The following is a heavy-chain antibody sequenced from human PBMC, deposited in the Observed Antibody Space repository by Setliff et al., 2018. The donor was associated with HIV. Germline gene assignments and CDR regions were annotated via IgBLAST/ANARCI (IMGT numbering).Heavy chain of an antibody. D-gene: IGHD3-22*01. CDR2: IIPILGIA. V-gene: IGHV1-69*10. CDR1: GGTFSSDA. Sequence: SVKVSCKASGGTFSSDAISWVRQAPGQGLEWMGGIIPILGIANYAQKFQGRVTITADKSTSTAYMELSSLRSDDTAVYYCARDYYDSSGYIFFPGLPDYWGQGTLVTVSS. J-gene: IGHJ4*02. CDR3: ARDYYDSSGYIFFPGLPDY.